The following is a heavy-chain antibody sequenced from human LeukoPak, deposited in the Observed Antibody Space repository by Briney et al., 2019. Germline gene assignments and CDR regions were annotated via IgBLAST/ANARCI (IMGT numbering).Heavy chain of an antibody. V-gene: IGHV4-39*01. CDR1: GGSISSSSYY. D-gene: IGHD6-13*01. Sequence: PSETLSLTCTVSGGSISSSSYYWGWIRQPPGKGLEWIGSIYYSGSTYYNPSLKSRVTISVDTSKNQFSLKLSSVTAADTAVYYCARVSDSSSWYVDYWGQGTLSPSPQ. J-gene: IGHJ4*02. CDR3: ARVSDSSSWYVDY. CDR2: IYYSGST.